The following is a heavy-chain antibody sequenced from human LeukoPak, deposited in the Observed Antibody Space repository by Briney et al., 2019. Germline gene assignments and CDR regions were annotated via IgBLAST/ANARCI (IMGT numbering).Heavy chain of an antibody. CDR3: AREKGRGSSWYSSYYYGMDV. CDR2: INAGNGNT. D-gene: IGHD6-13*01. J-gene: IGHJ6*02. Sequence: GASVTVSCKASGYTFTSYAMHWVRQAPGQRLEWMGWINAGNGNTKYSQKFQGRVTITRDTSASTAYMELSSLRSEDTAVYYCAREKGRGSSWYSSYYYGMDVWGQGTTVTVSS. V-gene: IGHV1-3*01. CDR1: GYTFTSYA.